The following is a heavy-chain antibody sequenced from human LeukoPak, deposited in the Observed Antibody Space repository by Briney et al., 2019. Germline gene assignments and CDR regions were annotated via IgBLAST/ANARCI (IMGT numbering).Heavy chain of an antibody. V-gene: IGHV1-2*02. Sequence: ASVTVSCKTSGYTFTGHYMHWVRQAPGQGLEWMGWINPNSGDTNYAQKFQGRVTMTRGTSISTAYMELSSLRSDDTAVYYCARDRDNSGDYWGQGTLVSVSS. CDR1: GYTFTGHY. CDR2: INPNSGDT. D-gene: IGHD6-19*01. CDR3: ARDRDNSGDY. J-gene: IGHJ4*02.